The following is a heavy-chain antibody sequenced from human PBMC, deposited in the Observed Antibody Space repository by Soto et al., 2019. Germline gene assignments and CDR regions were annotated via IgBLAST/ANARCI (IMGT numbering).Heavy chain of an antibody. CDR1: GFTFSSYA. CDR2: ISYDGSNK. D-gene: IGHD3-22*01. V-gene: IGHV3-30-3*01. Sequence: QPGGSLRLSCAASGFTFSSYAMHWVRQAPGKGLEWVAVISYDGSNKYYADSVKGRFTISRDNSKNTLYLQMNSLRAEDTAVYYCARDGNDSSGYSYYYYYYGMDVWGQGTTVTVSS. CDR3: ARDGNDSSGYSYYYYYYGMDV. J-gene: IGHJ6*02.